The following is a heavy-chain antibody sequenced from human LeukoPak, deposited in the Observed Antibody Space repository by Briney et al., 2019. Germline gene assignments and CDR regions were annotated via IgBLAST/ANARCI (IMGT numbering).Heavy chain of an antibody. CDR3: ARRVIVVASFDY. CDR2: INHSGST. CDR1: GGSFSGYY. J-gene: IGHJ4*02. D-gene: IGHD3-22*01. V-gene: IGHV4-34*01. Sequence: PSETLSLTCAVCGGSFSGYYWNWIRQPPGKGLEWIGEINHSGSTNYNPSLKSRVTISVDTSKNQFSLKLSSVTAADTAVYYCARRVIVVASFDYWGQGTLVTVSS.